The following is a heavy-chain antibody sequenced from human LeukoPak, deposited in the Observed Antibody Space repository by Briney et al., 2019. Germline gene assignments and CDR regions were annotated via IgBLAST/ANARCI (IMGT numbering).Heavy chain of an antibody. CDR1: GFTFDDYG. V-gene: IGHV3-20*04. CDR3: ARAGLYNWNYEGTAYFDY. CDR2: INWNGGST. D-gene: IGHD1-7*01. J-gene: IGHJ4*02. Sequence: GGSLRLPCAASGFTFDDYGMSWVRQAPGKGLEWVSGINWNGGSTGYADSVKGRFTISRDNAKNSLYLQMNSLRAEDTALYYCARAGLYNWNYEGTAYFDYWGQGTLVTVSS.